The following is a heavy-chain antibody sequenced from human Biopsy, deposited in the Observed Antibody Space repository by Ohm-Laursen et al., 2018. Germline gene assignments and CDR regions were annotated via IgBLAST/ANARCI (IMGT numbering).Heavy chain of an antibody. CDR1: GYSISSDYR. V-gene: IGHV4-38-2*01. CDR3: ARVGSGWAPFDK. D-gene: IGHD6-19*01. Sequence: SDTLSLTCAVSGYSISSDYRWGWIRQAPGKTLEWLGNIFKDGNTHYNPSLRSRLIISIDTSKNQFSLMMTSVSGAATAVYFCARVGSGWAPFDKWGPGTLVTVSS. J-gene: IGHJ4*02. CDR2: IFKDGNT.